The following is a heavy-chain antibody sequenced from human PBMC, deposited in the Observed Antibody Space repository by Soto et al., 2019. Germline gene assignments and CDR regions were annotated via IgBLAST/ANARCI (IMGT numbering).Heavy chain of an antibody. D-gene: IGHD6-19*01. CDR2: TYYRSKWYN. CDR3: ARDLPSSTSSSSGQKLYYFDY. V-gene: IGHV6-1*01. J-gene: IGHJ4*02. Sequence: SPTLSLTCAISGDRVSSNSAAWNWIRQSPSRGLEWLGRTYYRSKWYNDYAVSVKSRITINPDTSKNQFSLQLNSVTPEDTAVYYCARDLPSSTSSSSGQKLYYFDYWGQGTLVTVSS. CDR1: GDRVSSNSAA.